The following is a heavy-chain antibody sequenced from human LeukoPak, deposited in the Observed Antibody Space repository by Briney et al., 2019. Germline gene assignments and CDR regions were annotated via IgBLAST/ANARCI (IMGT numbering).Heavy chain of an antibody. V-gene: IGHV3-48*03. Sequence: GGSLRLSCAASGFTFSSYEMNWVRQAPGKGLEWVSYISSRGSTRYYADSVKGRFTISRDNAKNSLYLQMDSLRAEDTAVYYCAREGVTVVTRYLDYWGQGTLVTVSS. CDR3: AREGVTVVTRYLDY. CDR1: GFTFSSYE. CDR2: ISSRGSTR. D-gene: IGHD4-23*01. J-gene: IGHJ4*02.